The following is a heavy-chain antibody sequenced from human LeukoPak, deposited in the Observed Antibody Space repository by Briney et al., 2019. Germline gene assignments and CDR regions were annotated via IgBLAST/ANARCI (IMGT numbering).Heavy chain of an antibody. D-gene: IGHD3-22*01. CDR1: GFTVSSNY. CDR2: IKQDGSEK. Sequence: PGGSLRLSCAASGFTVSSNYMSWVRQAPGKGLEWVANIKQDGSEKYYVDSVKGRFTISRDNAKNSLYLQMNSLRAEDTAVYYCARAPRPGTKYYYDSSGYYYFDYWGQGTLVTVSS. J-gene: IGHJ4*02. CDR3: ARAPRPGTKYYYDSSGYYYFDY. V-gene: IGHV3-7*01.